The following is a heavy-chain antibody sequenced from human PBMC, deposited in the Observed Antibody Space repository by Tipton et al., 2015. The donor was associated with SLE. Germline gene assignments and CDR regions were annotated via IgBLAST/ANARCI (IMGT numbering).Heavy chain of an antibody. CDR1: GYSISSGYY. CDR3: AYRTGSRAFDY. V-gene: IGHV4-38-2*01. Sequence: TLSLTCAVSGYSISSGYYWAWIRQPPGKGLEWIGTGSIYYSGSTYYNPSLKSRVTISVDTSKNQFSLKLSSVTAADTAVYYCAYRTGSRAFDYWGQGNMVTVSS. J-gene: IGHJ4*02. D-gene: IGHD1-26*01. CDR2: IYYSGST.